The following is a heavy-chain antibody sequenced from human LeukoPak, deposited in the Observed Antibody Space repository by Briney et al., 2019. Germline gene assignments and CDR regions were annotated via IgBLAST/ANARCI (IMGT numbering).Heavy chain of an antibody. CDR2: IIPNYSTA. CDR1: GGTFSSYA. Sequence: GASVKLSCQASGGTFSSYAISWVRQAPGQGLEWMGEIIPNYSTANYAQKFQGRLTITAEESTSTAYKELRSLRYEDTAVYYCARDLQQVASDYWGEGTLVTVSS. CDR3: ARDLQQVASDY. V-gene: IGHV1-69*13. J-gene: IGHJ4*02. D-gene: IGHD6-13*01.